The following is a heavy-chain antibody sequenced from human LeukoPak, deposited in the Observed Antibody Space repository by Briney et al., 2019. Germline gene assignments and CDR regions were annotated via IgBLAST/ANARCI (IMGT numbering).Heavy chain of an antibody. CDR3: ARAHSSPNYYGSESYPAFDI. V-gene: IGHV1-2*02. Sequence: ASVKVSCKASGYTFTGYYMHWVRQAPGQGLEWMGWINPNSGGTNYAQKFQGRVTMTRDTSISTAYMELSRLRSDDTAVYYCARAHSSPNYYGSESYPAFDIWGQGTMVTVSS. D-gene: IGHD3-10*01. CDR2: INPNSGGT. CDR1: GYTFTGYY. J-gene: IGHJ3*02.